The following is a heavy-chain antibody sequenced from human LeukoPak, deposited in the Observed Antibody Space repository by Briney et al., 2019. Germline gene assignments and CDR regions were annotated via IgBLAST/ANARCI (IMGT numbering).Heavy chain of an antibody. CDR3: AKLRDGDPVGYFDY. CDR2: ISGSGGST. V-gene: IGHV3-23*01. Sequence: PGGSLRLSCAASGFTFSSYAMTWVRQAPGKGLEWVSAISGSGGSTYYADSVKGRFTISRDNSKNTLYLQMNSLRAEDTAVYYCAKLRDGDPVGYFDYWGQGTLVTVSS. CDR1: GFTFSSYA. J-gene: IGHJ4*02. D-gene: IGHD4-17*01.